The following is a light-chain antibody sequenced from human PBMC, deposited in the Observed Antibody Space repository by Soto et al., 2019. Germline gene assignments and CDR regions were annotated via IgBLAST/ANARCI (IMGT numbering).Light chain of an antibody. CDR1: SSDVGSYNL. J-gene: IGLJ1*01. CDR3: CSYAGSSTYV. Sequence: QCALTQPASVSGSPGQSITISCTGTSSDVGSYNLVSWYQQHPGKAPKLMIYEGSKRPSGVSNRFSGSKSGNTASLTISGLQAEDEADYYCCSYAGSSTYVFGTGTKLNVL. CDR2: EGS. V-gene: IGLV2-23*01.